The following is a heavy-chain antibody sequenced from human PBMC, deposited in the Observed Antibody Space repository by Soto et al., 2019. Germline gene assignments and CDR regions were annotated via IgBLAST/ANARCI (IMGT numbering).Heavy chain of an antibody. D-gene: IGHD3-9*01. CDR2: VYYSGTT. V-gene: IGHV4-61*08. CDR3: ARGAYVILPVYYIYYHGMDV. J-gene: IGHJ6*04. Sequence: SETLSLTCTVSGGSIDSGDYYWSWIRQPPGKGLEWIGYVYYSGTTNYNPFLKSRVTLSLDKSKNQFSLKLNSVTAADTAVSSCARGAYVILPVYYIYYHGMDVWGKGTTDTASP. CDR1: GGSIDSGDYY.